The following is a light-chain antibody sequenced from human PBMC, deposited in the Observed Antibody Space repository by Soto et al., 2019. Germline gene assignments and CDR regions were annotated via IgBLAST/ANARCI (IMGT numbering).Light chain of an antibody. Sequence: QSALTQPRSVSGSPGQSVAISCTGTSSDVGGYNYVSWYQQHPGKAPKLIIYDVTKRPSGVPDRFSGSSSSNTASLTISGLQAEDEADYFCCSYAGSYSYVLGTGTKVTVL. V-gene: IGLV2-11*01. CDR2: DVT. CDR1: SSDVGGYNY. CDR3: CSYAGSYSYV. J-gene: IGLJ1*01.